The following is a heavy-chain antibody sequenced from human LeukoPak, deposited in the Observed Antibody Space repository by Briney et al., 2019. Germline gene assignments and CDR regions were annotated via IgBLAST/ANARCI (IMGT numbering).Heavy chain of an antibody. D-gene: IGHD6-19*01. CDR1: GGSISSGSYY. J-gene: IGHJ4*02. V-gene: IGHV4-61*02. CDR3: ARASIYHWYSSGWYFGY. Sequence: SETLSLTCTVSGGSISSGSYYWSWIRQPAGKGLEWIGRIYTSGSTNYNPSLKSRVTISVDTSKNQFSLKLSSVTAADTAVYYCARASIYHWYSSGWYFGYWGQGTLVTVSS. CDR2: IYTSGST.